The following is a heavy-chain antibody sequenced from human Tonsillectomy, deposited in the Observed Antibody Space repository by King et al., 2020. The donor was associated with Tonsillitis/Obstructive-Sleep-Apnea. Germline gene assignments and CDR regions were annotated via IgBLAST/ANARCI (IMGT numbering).Heavy chain of an antibody. V-gene: IGHV3-48*03. Sequence: VQLVESGGGLVQPGGSLRLSCAASGFTFSSYEMNWVRQAPGKGLEWVSYISSSGSSIYYADSVKGRFTISRDNAKNSLYLKMNSLRAEDTAIYYCARDTRVLVTMKGRNDYWGQGTLVTVSS. CDR3: ARDTRVLVTMKGRNDY. CDR2: ISSSGSSI. CDR1: GFTFSSYE. J-gene: IGHJ4*02. D-gene: IGHD3-3*01.